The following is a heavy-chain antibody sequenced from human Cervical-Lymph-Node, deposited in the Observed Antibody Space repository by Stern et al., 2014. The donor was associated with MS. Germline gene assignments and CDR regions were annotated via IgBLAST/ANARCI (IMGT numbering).Heavy chain of an antibody. D-gene: IGHD3-22*01. CDR2: IIPFLGIA. Sequence: QVQLVQSGAEVKKPGSSVKVSCKASGGTLNNYAVSWVRQAPGQGLEWIGKIIPFLGIAKYAPKFQGRLPLPAAATTSYMEVSSLRSDDTAVYYCARSPDLYDSSGYYFDWGQGTLVTVSS. J-gene: IGHJ4*02. V-gene: IGHV1-69*09. CDR1: GGTLNNYA. CDR3: ARSPDLYDSSGYYFD.